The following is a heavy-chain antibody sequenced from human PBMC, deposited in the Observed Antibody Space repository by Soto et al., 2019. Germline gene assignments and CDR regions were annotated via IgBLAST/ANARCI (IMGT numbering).Heavy chain of an antibody. CDR3: AIFSNFDS. J-gene: IGHJ4*02. CDR2: ISYDGSNK. CDR1: GFTFSNYV. Sequence: SLRLSCAASGFTFSNYVIHWVRQAPGKGLEWVAFISYDGSNKHFADSVRGRITISRDNSKNTVYLQMNSLRPEDTAVYYCAIFSNFDSWGQGTRVTVSS. V-gene: IGHV3-30*03.